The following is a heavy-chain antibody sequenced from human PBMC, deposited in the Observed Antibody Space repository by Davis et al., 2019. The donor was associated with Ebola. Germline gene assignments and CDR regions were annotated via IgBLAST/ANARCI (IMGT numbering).Heavy chain of an antibody. CDR2: ISSSSSYI. CDR1: GFTFSSYS. CDR3: ARDPAAYGSGSYPN. J-gene: IGHJ4*02. Sequence: PGGSLRLSCAASGFTFSSYSMNWVRQAPGKGLEWVSSISSSSSYIYYADSVKGRFTISRDNAKNSLYLQMNSLRAEDTAVYYCARDPAAYGSGSYPNWGQGTLVTVSS. D-gene: IGHD3-10*01. V-gene: IGHV3-21*01.